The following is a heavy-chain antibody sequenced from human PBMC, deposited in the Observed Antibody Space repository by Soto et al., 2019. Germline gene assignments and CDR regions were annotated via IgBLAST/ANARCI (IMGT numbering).Heavy chain of an antibody. CDR3: HKDGRAHAVALAPAAHSDYQDGRDV. V-gene: IGHV3-23*01. Sequence: EVQLLESGGGLVQPGGSLRLSCAASGFTFSSYAMSWVRQAPGKGLEWVSAISGSGGSTYYADSAKGRVTITRDNAKNTQYLQMNSLRGGDPAVYYCHKDGRAHAVALAPAAHSDYQDGRDVWGHGRRITVSS. CDR2: ISGSGGST. D-gene: IGHD2-2*01. J-gene: IGHJ6*02. CDR1: GFTFSSYA.